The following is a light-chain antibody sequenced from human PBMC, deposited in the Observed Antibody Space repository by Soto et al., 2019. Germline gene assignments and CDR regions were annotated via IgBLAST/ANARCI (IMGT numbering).Light chain of an antibody. Sequence: DIVMTQSPDSLAVSLGERATINCKSSQSVLYSSNNKNYLAWYQQKQGQPPKLLIYWASTRESGVPDRFSGSGSGTDFTLTIISLQAEDVAVYYCLQYYSTPKWTFGQGTKVEIK. CDR2: WAS. J-gene: IGKJ1*01. V-gene: IGKV4-1*01. CDR1: QSVLYSSNNKNY. CDR3: LQYYSTPKWT.